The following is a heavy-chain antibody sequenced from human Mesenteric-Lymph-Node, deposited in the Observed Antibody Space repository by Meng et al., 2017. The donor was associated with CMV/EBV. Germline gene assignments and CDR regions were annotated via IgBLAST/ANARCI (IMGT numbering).Heavy chain of an antibody. CDR2: INPNSGGT. V-gene: IGHV1-2*02. J-gene: IGHJ4*02. CDR3: ARAVDYVGVDDY. D-gene: IGHD3-10*01. CDR1: GYTFTSYG. Sequence: ASVKVSCKASGYTFTSYGISWVRQAPGQGLEWMGWINPNSGGTNYAQKFQGRVTMTRDTSISTAYMELSRLRSDDTAVYYCARAVDYVGVDDYWGQGTLVTVSS.